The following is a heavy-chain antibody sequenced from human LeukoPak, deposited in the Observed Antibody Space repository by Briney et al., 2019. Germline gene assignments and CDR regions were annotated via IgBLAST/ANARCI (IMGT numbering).Heavy chain of an antibody. D-gene: IGHD3-10*01. J-gene: IGHJ4*02. CDR3: ARESNTKVRGVISY. V-gene: IGHV1-69*04. CDR2: IFPIPGIT. CDR1: GGTFSSYA. Sequence: ASVKVSCKASGGTFSSYAISWVRQAPGQGLEWMGRIFPIPGITYYAQKIQGRVTITADKSTSTAYIELSSLRSEDTAVYYCARESNTKVRGVISYWGQGTRVAVSS.